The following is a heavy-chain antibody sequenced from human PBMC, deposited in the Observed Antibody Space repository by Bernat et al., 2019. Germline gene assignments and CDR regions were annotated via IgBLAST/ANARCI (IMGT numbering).Heavy chain of an antibody. CDR2: IRGGGGDT. CDR1: GFSFRDYA. V-gene: IGHV3-23*01. D-gene: IGHD3-9*01. Sequence: EVQVLESGGGLVQPGGSLRLSCAASGFSFRDYAMSWVRQALGKGLEGVSSIRGGGGDTYYANSVKGRFTISRDNSKNTLYLRMSGLGAEDTAVYYCAKGNYDILTGYDAYYYYALDVWGQGTTVTVSS. CDR3: AKGNYDILTGYDAYYYYALDV. J-gene: IGHJ6*02.